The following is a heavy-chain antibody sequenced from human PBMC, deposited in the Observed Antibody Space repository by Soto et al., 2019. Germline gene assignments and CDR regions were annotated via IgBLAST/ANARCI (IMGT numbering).Heavy chain of an antibody. CDR3: AKWDTHFFFQAEDGIRDCSTVSAFLLNRSSDL. CDR2: ITGSGGGT. D-gene: IGHD3-3*02. Sequence: RGLEWFSAITGSGGGTYDADSVKGRVTVSRDNSKNTLYLQMHSLRAEDTAIFFCAKWDTHFFFQAEDGIRDCSTVSAFLLNRSSDL. V-gene: IGHV3-23*01. J-gene: IGHJ2*01.